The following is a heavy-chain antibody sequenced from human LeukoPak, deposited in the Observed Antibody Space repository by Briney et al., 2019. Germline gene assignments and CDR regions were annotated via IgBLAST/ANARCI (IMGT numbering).Heavy chain of an antibody. D-gene: IGHD3-10*01. Sequence: GGSLRLSCAASGFSSSDNWMHWVRHAPGKGLVWVSRMNSDGTTTNYADSVKGRFTISRDNAKNTLYLQMNSLRAEDTAVYYCARGRGPYGWFDPWGQGTLVTVSS. CDR3: ARGRGPYGWFDP. J-gene: IGHJ5*02. CDR2: MNSDGTTT. CDR1: GFSSSDNW. V-gene: IGHV3-74*01.